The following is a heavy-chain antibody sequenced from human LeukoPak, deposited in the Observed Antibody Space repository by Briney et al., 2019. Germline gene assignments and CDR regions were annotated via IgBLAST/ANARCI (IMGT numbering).Heavy chain of an antibody. CDR3: ARDSGIVVVTAPDY. J-gene: IGHJ4*02. V-gene: IGHV1-18*01. D-gene: IGHD2-21*02. Sequence: ASVKVSFKASGYTFTSYGISWVRQAPGQGLEWMGWISAYNGNTNYAQKLQGRVTMTTDTSTSTAYMELRSLRSDDTAVYYCARDSGIVVVTAPDYWGQGTLVTVSS. CDR2: ISAYNGNT. CDR1: GYTFTSYG.